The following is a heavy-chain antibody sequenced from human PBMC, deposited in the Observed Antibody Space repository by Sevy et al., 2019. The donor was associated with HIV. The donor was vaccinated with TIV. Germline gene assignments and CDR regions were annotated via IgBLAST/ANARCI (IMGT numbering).Heavy chain of an antibody. Sequence: SETLSLTCTVSGGSISSSSYYWGWIRQPPGKGLEWIGSIYYRGSTYYNPSLKSRVTISVDTSKNQFSLKLSSVTAADTAVYYCAGQGGPDYDSDAFDIWGQGTMVTVSS. D-gene: IGHD4-17*01. CDR3: AGQGGPDYDSDAFDI. CDR2: IYYRGST. CDR1: GGSISSSSYY. J-gene: IGHJ3*02. V-gene: IGHV4-39*01.